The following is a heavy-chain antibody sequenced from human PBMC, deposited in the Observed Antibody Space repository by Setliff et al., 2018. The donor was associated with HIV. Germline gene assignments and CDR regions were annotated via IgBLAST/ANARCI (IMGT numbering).Heavy chain of an antibody. J-gene: IGHJ4*02. V-gene: IGHV3-23*01. Sequence: SLKIFCIASGFTFTNYDMSWVRQAPGKGLEWVSAISGSGGRTHYADSVKGRFTISRDNSKTTLYLQMNSLRVEDTAVYYCANDFWGGPTGGWGQGTLVTVSS. CDR2: ISGSGGRT. CDR3: ANDFWGGPTGG. CDR1: GFTFTNYD. D-gene: IGHD3-3*01.